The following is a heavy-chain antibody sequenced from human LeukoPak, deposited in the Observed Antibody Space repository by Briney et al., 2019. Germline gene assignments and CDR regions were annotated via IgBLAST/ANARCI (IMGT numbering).Heavy chain of an antibody. Sequence: GGSQRLSCAASGFTFDDYAMHWVRQAPGKGLEWVSGISWNSGSIGYADSVKGRFTISRDNAKNSLYLQMNSLRAEDTAVYYCAKEPLLDTGFWFDPWGQGTLVTVSS. CDR3: AKEPLLDTGFWFDP. CDR2: ISWNSGSI. J-gene: IGHJ5*02. D-gene: IGHD3-9*01. CDR1: GFTFDDYA. V-gene: IGHV3-9*01.